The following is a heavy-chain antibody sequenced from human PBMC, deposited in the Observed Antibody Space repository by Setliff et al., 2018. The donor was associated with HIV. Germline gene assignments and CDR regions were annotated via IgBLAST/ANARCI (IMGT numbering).Heavy chain of an antibody. CDR3: AKPTEMAPEGYAFDI. CDR2: IYYSGST. V-gene: IGHV4-59*08. CDR1: GGSISSYY. J-gene: IGHJ3*02. Sequence: SETLSLTCTVSGGSISSYYWSWIRQPPGKGLEWIGYIYYSGSTNYNPSLESRVTISVDTSKNQFSLKLSSVTAADTAVYYCAKPTEMAPEGYAFDIWGQGTMVTVSS.